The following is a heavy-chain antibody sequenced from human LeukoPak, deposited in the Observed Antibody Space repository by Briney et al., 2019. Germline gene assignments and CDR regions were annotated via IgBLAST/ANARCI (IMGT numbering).Heavy chain of an antibody. D-gene: IGHD1-26*01. V-gene: IGHV3-23*01. CDR2: ISGSGGST. CDR3: AKDRPSYSGSYLRDY. Sequence: RGSLRDSCAASGFTFSSYAMSWVRRAPGKGLEWVSAISGSGGSTYYADSVKGRFTISRDNSKNTLYLQMNSLRAEDTAVYYCAKDRPSYSGSYLRDYWGQGTMVTVSS. J-gene: IGHJ4*02. CDR1: GFTFSSYA.